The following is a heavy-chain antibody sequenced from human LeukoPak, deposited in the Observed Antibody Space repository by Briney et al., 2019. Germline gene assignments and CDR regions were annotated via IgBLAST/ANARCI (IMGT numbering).Heavy chain of an antibody. CDR3: ARQLNDGPIDY. CDR2: LSGSGSST. V-gene: IGHV3-23*01. Sequence: GGSLRLSCVASGFIFNKHAMSWVRQAPGKGLEWVSGLSGSGSSTDYADSVKGRFTVSRDNSKNTLFLQMNSLRAEDTAVYYCARQLNDGPIDYWGQGTLVTVSS. CDR1: GFIFNKHA. D-gene: IGHD1-1*01. J-gene: IGHJ4*02.